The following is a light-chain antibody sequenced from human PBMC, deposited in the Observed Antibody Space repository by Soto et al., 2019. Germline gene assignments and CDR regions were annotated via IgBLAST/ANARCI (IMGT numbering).Light chain of an antibody. CDR2: SDN. V-gene: IGLV1-44*01. CDR1: SPDIGSNT. CDR3: ASWDDSLNGWV. Sequence: QLVLTQPPSASGTPGQRVAISCSGSSPDIGSNTVNWYQHLPGTAPQLLMYSDNQRPSGVPDRFSGSKSGTSASLAISGLQSEDEGDYYCASWDDSLNGWVFGGGTKVTVL. J-gene: IGLJ3*02.